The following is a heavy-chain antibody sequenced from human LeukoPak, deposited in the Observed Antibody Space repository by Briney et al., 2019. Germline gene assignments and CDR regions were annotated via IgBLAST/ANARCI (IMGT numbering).Heavy chain of an antibody. Sequence: SETLSLSCTVSGGSISSYYRSWVRQPAGKGLEWIGRIYTSGSTNYNPSLKSRVTMSVDTSKNPFSLKLSSVTAADTAVYYCARGSGATIDYWGQGTLVTVSS. CDR1: GGSISSYY. D-gene: IGHD1-26*01. CDR2: IYTSGST. CDR3: ARGSGATIDY. J-gene: IGHJ4*02. V-gene: IGHV4-4*07.